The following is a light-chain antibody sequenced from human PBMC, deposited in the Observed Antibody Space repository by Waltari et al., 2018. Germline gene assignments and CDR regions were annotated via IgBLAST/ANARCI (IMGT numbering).Light chain of an antibody. CDR3: QQSYSTPLT. CDR2: AAS. V-gene: IGKV1-39*01. Sequence: DIQMTQSPSSLSASVGDRVTITCRASQSISSHLNWYQQKPGEAPKLLIFAASSLQSGVPSRFSGSGSGTVFTLTISSLQPEDFATYYCQQSYSTPLTFGGGTKVEIK. CDR1: QSISSH. J-gene: IGKJ4*01.